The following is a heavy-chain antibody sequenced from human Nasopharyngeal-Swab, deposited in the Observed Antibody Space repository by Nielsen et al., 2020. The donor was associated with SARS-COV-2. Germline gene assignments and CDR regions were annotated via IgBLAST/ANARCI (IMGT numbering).Heavy chain of an antibody. CDR3: AKDLRGPYFF. CDR1: GLTFSSYG. V-gene: IGHV3-23*01. CDR2: ITNSGGSA. Sequence: GESLKISCAASGLTFSSYGMSWVRQAPGKGLEWVSIITNSGGSAYYADSVKGRFTISRDNSKNTLYLQMNGLGAEDTAVYYCAKDLRGPYFFWGQGTLVTVSS. J-gene: IGHJ4*02. D-gene: IGHD2/OR15-2a*01.